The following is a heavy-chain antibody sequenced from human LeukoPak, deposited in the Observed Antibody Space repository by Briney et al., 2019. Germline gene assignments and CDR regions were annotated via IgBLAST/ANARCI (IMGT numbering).Heavy chain of an antibody. V-gene: IGHV3-48*01. J-gene: IGHJ4*02. Sequence: PGGSLRLSCAASGFTFSSYSMNWVRQAPGKGLEWVSYISSSSSTIYYADSVKGRFTISRDNSKNMLNLQMNSLRAEDTAVYYCAKGSFITMTAVLIDPFDYWGQGTLVTVSS. CDR3: AKGSFITMTAVLIDPFDY. CDR2: ISSSSSTI. D-gene: IGHD3-22*01. CDR1: GFTFSSYS.